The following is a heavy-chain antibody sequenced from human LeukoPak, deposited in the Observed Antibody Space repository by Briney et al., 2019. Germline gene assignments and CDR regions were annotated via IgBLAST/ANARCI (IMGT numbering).Heavy chain of an antibody. V-gene: IGHV1-46*01. D-gene: IGHD6-19*01. J-gene: IGHJ4*02. CDR2: INPSGGST. CDR1: GYTFTSYY. Sequence: ASVKVSCKASGYTFTSYYMHWVRQAPGQGLEWMGIINPSGGSTSYAQKFQGRVTMTRDTSTSTVYMELSSLRSEDTAVYYCATLGQWLVLSNYFDYWGQGTLVTVSS. CDR3: ATLGQWLVLSNYFDY.